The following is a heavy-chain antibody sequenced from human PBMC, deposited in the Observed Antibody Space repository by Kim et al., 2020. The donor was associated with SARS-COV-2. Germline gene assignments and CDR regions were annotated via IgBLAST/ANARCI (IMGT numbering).Heavy chain of an antibody. V-gene: IGHV3-23*01. Sequence: YGDSVNGRFTIARDNSKNTMYLQMNSLRAEDTAVYYCAKGRIAAALGDLFDPWGQGTLVTVSS. CDR3: AKGRIAAALGDLFDP. J-gene: IGHJ5*02. D-gene: IGHD6-13*01.